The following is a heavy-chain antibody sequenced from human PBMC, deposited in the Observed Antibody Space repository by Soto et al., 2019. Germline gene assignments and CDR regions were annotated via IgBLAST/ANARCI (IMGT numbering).Heavy chain of an antibody. CDR2: INPSGGST. CDR3: ARDDYLRIQLWTRGSYYYYGMDV. CDR1: GYTFTSYY. J-gene: IGHJ6*02. V-gene: IGHV1-46*01. D-gene: IGHD5-18*01. Sequence: GASVKVSCKASGYTFTSYYMHWVRQAPGQGLEWMGIINPSGGSTSYAQKFQGRVTMTRDTSTSTVYMELSSLRSEDTAVYYCARDDYLRIQLWTRGSYYYYGMDVWGQGTTVTVSS.